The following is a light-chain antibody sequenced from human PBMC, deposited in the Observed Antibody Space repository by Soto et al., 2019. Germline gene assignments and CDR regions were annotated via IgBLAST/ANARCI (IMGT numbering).Light chain of an antibody. V-gene: IGLV2-18*02. CDR2: DDN. J-gene: IGLJ1*01. CDR1: SSDIGSSNG. CDR3: SSYTSSNTYV. Sequence: QSVLTQPPSVSGSPGQSVAISCTGTSSDIGSSNGVSWYQQPPGTAPKLMIYDDNNRPSGVPDRFSGSKSGNTASLTISGLQAEDEADYYCSSYTSSNTYVFGTGTKVTVL.